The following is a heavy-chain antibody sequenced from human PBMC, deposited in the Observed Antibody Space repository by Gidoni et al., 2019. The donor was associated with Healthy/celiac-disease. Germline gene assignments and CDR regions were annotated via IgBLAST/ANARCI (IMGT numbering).Heavy chain of an antibody. V-gene: IGHV3-21*01. D-gene: IGHD6-13*01. CDR1: GFTCSSYS. J-gene: IGHJ4*02. CDR2: ISSSSSYI. CDR3: ARDGIAAADY. Sequence: DVRLVEPEGGLVTPGGALRLSCAASGFTCSSYSMNWVRQAPGKGLEWVSCISSSSSYIYYADSVKGRFTISRDNAKNSLYLQMNSLSAEDTAGYYCARDGIAAADYWGQGTLVTVSS.